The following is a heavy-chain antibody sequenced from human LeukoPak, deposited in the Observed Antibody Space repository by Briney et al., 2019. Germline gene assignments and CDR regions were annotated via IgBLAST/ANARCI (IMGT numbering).Heavy chain of an antibody. CDR3: ARESFLDVGLLGECFDY. CDR1: GFTFSSYA. V-gene: IGHV3-23*01. J-gene: IGHJ4*02. Sequence: GGSLRFSCAASGFTFSSYAMSWVRQAPGKGLEWVSAISGSGGSTYYADSVKGRFTISRDNSKNTLYLQMNSLRAEDTAVYYCARESFLDVGLLGECFDYWGQGTLVTVSS. CDR2: ISGSGGST. D-gene: IGHD3-16*01.